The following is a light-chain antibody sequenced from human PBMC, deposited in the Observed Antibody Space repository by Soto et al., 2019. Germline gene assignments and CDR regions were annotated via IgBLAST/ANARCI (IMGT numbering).Light chain of an antibody. J-gene: IGKJ2*01. CDR1: QSVSSNY. CDR2: AAS. Sequence: EIVLTQSPGTLSLSPGERATLSCRASQSVSSNYLAWYQQKPGQAPRLLIYAASSRATDIPDRFSGSGSGTDFTLTISRLEPEDSAVYSCQQYQNWPPMYAFGQGTKLQIK. CDR3: QQYQNWPPMYA. V-gene: IGKV3-20*01.